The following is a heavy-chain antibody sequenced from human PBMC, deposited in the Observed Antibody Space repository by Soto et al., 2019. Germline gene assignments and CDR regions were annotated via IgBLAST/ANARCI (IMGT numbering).Heavy chain of an antibody. CDR3: ARTSLSECFQH. V-gene: IGHV4-59*01. CDR2: VYFSGST. Sequence: SETLSLTCTVSGGTIRSYYWSWIRQPPGKGLEWIGYVYFSGSTDYNPSLKSRVTISIDTSKNQFSLNLTSVTTADTAVYYCARTSLSECFQHWGQGTLVTVSS. CDR1: GGTIRSYY. J-gene: IGHJ1*01.